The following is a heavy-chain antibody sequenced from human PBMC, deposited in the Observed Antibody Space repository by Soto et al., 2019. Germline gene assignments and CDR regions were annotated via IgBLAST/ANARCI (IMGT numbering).Heavy chain of an antibody. D-gene: IGHD4-4*01. CDR2: IYYSGST. Sequence: QVQLQESGPGLVKPSQTLSLTCTVSGGSISSGGYYWSWIRQHPGKGLEWMGYIYYSGSTYYNPSLKSRVTISVDTSKNQSSLKLSSVTAADTAVYYCARDTGASFSNYGTGGWFDPWGQGTLVTVSS. J-gene: IGHJ5*02. V-gene: IGHV4-31*03. CDR3: ARDTGASFSNYGTGGWFDP. CDR1: GGSISSGGYY.